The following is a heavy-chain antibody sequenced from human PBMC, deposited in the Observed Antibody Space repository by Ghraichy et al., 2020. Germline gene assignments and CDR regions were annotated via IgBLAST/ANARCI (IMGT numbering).Heavy chain of an antibody. V-gene: IGHV2-5*02. Sequence: SGPTPVKPTQTLTLTCTFSGFSLSTSGVGVGWIRQPPGKALEWLALIYRDDDKYYSPSLKRRLTVTKDTSKSQVALTVTNMNPVDTATYYCARRIYDSGTFYWYFDLWGRGTLVTVSS. CDR1: GFSLSTSGVG. D-gene: IGHD3-10*01. J-gene: IGHJ2*01. CDR3: ARRIYDSGTFYWYFDL. CDR2: IYRDDDK.